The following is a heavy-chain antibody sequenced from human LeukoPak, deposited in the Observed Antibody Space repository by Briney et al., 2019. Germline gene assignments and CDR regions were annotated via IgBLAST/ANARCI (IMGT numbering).Heavy chain of an antibody. V-gene: IGHV1-2*02. CDR1: GYTFTGYY. CDR2: INPNSGGT. D-gene: IGHD6-13*01. J-gene: IGHJ4*02. CDR3: ARDMGRASSSWFFDY. Sequence: ASVKVSCKASGYTFTGYYMHWVRQAPGQGLEWMGWINPNSGGTNYAQKFQGRVTMTRDTSISTAYMELSSLRSEDTAVYYCARDMGRASSSWFFDYWGQGTLVTVSS.